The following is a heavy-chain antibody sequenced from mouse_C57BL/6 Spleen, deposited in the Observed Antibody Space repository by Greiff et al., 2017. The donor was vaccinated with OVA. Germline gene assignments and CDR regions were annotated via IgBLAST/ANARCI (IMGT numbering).Heavy chain of an antibody. Sequence: QVQLKQSGPGLVAPSQSLSITCTVSGFSLTSYGVHWVRQPPGKGLEWLVVIWSDGSTTYNSALKSRLSISKDNSKSQVFLKMNSLQTDDTAMYYCARHGSSYGNYFDYWGQGTTLTVSS. CDR1: GFSLTSYG. CDR3: ARHGSSYGNYFDY. J-gene: IGHJ2*01. V-gene: IGHV2-6-1*01. D-gene: IGHD1-1*01. CDR2: IWSDGST.